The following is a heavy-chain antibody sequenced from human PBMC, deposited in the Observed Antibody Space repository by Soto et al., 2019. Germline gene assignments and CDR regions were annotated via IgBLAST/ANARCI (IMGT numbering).Heavy chain of an antibody. CDR3: ARDLGVATIRALDYYYGMDV. J-gene: IGHJ6*02. V-gene: IGHV4-4*02. CDR2: IYHSGST. D-gene: IGHD5-12*01. CDR1: GGSISSSNW. Sequence: SETLSLTCAVSGGSISSSNWWSWVRQPPGKGLEWIGEIYHSGSTNYNPSLKSRVTISVDKSKNQFSLKLSSVTAADTAVYYCARDLGVATIRALDYYYGMDVRGQGTTVTVSS.